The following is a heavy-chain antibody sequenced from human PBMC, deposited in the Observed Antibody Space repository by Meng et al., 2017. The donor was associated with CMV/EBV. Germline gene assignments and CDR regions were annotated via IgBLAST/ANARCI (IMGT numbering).Heavy chain of an antibody. J-gene: IGHJ6*02. Sequence: GESLKISCAASGFTFSDYYMSWIRQAPGKGLEWVSSISSSSSYIYYADSVKGRFTISRDNAKNSLYLQMNSLRAEDTAVYYCARGGGWSSSSDWGDYYYYGMDVWGQGTTVTVSS. CDR3: ARGGGWSSSSDWGDYYYYGMDV. CDR1: GFTFSDYY. CDR2: ISSSSSYI. V-gene: IGHV3-11*06. D-gene: IGHD6-6*01.